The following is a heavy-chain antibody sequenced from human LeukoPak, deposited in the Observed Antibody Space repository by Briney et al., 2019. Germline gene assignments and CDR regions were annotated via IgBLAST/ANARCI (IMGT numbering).Heavy chain of an antibody. Sequence: GGSLRLSCAASGVSFSNYEMSWVRHAPGKGREWVSTISGSGGRTYYADSEKGRLTISRDNSKNDMYLQMNSLRAEDTAVYYCANDVPYIVVVPPAPGYFDFWGQGTLVTVSS. CDR2: ISGSGGRT. CDR3: ANDVPYIVVVPPAPGYFDF. D-gene: IGHD2-2*01. V-gene: IGHV3-23*01. J-gene: IGHJ4*02. CDR1: GVSFSNYE.